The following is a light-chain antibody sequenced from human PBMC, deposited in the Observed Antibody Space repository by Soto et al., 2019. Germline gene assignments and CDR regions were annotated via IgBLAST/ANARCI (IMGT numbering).Light chain of an antibody. CDR3: AAWDDSLSGLYV. Sequence: QLVLTQPPSASGTPGQRVTISCSGTNSNIGSNYVYWYQQLPGTAPKLLIYRNNQRPSGVPDRFSGSKSGTSASLAISGLRSYEEADDYCAAWDDSLSGLYVFGTGTKLTVL. CDR2: RNN. CDR1: NSNIGSNY. J-gene: IGLJ1*01. V-gene: IGLV1-47*01.